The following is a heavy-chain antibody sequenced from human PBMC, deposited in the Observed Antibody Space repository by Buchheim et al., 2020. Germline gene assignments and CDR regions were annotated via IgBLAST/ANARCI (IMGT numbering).Heavy chain of an antibody. CDR1: GFSFSNYW. CDR2: IKQDGSEK. J-gene: IGHJ4*02. Sequence: VESGGGLVQPGGSLRLSCVGSGFSFSNYWVSWVRQAPGKGLEWVANIKQDGSEKYYADSVKGRFIISRDKAKNTLYLQMNSLRVDDTAAYYCARLLITMVGKSEYFDFWGQGTL. V-gene: IGHV3-7*01. D-gene: IGHD3-10*01. CDR3: ARLLITMVGKSEYFDF.